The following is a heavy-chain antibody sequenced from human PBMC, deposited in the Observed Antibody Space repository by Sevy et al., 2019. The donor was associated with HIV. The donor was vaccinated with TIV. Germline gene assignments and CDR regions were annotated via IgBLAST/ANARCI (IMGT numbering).Heavy chain of an antibody. CDR3: ARDYGGNSGWFDP. J-gene: IGHJ5*02. D-gene: IGHD2-21*02. Sequence: ASVKVSCKASGYTFTAYAINWVRQAPGQGLEWLAWMKPNSGDIGYAQKFQGRVTLTRDTSISTAYIELSGLTSDDTAVYYCARDYGGNSGWFDPWGQGTLVTVSS. V-gene: IGHV1-8*03. CDR1: GYTFTAYA. CDR2: MKPNSGDI.